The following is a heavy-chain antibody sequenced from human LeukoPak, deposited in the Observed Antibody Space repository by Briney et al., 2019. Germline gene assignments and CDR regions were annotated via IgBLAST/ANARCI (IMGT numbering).Heavy chain of an antibody. Sequence: GGSLRLSCAASGFTFSSYWMSWVRHPPGKGLEGVSNIKEDGSKEYYVDSVKGRFSISRDNAKNSLYLKMNSLRVENTAVYYCTSLRTAVPHAGEAYDIWGQGTMVTVSS. CDR3: TSLRTAVPHAGEAYDI. V-gene: IGHV3-7*01. CDR1: GFTFSSYW. CDR2: IKEDGSKE. D-gene: IGHD2-2*01. J-gene: IGHJ3*02.